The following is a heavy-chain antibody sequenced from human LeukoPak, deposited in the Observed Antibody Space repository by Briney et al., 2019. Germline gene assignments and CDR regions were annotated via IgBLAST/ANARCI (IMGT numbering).Heavy chain of an antibody. CDR2: IKPDGSEK. CDR3: ARDNSGSDPEHWAR. Sequence: GGPLRLSCAASGFTFSRYWMSWVRQAPGKGLEWVANIKPDGSEKYYVDSVKGRFTISRDNAKNSLYLQMNSLRAEDTAVYYCARDNSGSDPEHWARWGQGTLVIVSS. V-gene: IGHV3-7*05. J-gene: IGHJ4*02. D-gene: IGHD5-12*01. CDR1: GFTFSRYW.